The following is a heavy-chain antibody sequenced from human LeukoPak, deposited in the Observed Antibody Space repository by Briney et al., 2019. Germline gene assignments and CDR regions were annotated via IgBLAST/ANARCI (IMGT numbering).Heavy chain of an antibody. J-gene: IGHJ4*02. D-gene: IGHD3-9*01. CDR1: GFTVSSNY. CDR2: IYSGGST. Sequence: QPGGSLRLSCAASGFTVSSNYMSWVCQAPGKGLEWVSIIYSGGSTHYGDSVKGRFTISRDNSKNTLYLQMNSLRAEDTAVYYCARANYEILTGYLYFDYWGQGTLVTVSS. CDR3: ARANYEILTGYLYFDY. V-gene: IGHV3-66*01.